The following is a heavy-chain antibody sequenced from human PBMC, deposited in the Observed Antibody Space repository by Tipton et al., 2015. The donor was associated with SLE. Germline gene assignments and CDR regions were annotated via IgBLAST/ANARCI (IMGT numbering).Heavy chain of an antibody. J-gene: IGHJ4*02. CDR1: GRSFIGSY. D-gene: IGHD6-19*01. Sequence: TLSLTCAVYGRSFIGSYWTWIRQPPGKGLEWIGNIYYGGGTYYNPSLESRVTISLDTSKNQFSLKLNSVTAADTAVYYCAKTTVYSNDWPYFDHWGQGTLVTVSS. CDR2: IYYGGGT. V-gene: IGHV4-34*09. CDR3: AKTTVYSNDWPYFDH.